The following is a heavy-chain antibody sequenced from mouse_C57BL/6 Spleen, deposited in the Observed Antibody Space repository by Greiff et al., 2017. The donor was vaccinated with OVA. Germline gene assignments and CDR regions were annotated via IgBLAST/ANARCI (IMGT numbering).Heavy chain of an antibody. CDR1: GFSLTSYG. Sequence: VQGVESGPGLVQPSQSLSITCTVSGFSLTSYGVHWVRQSPGKGLEWLGVIWRGGSTDYNAAFMSRLSITKDNSKSQVFFKMNSLQADDTAIYYCAKRGYYGNYDAMDYWGQGTSVTVSS. J-gene: IGHJ4*01. CDR3: AKRGYYGNYDAMDY. CDR2: IWRGGST. V-gene: IGHV2-5*01. D-gene: IGHD2-1*01.